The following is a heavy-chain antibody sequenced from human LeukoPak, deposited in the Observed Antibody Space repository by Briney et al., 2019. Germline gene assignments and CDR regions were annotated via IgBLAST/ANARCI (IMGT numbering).Heavy chain of an antibody. CDR2: ISSNGGST. CDR3: VKLSSGYNGDY. Sequence: PGGSLRLSCSASGFTFSSYVMHWVRQAPGKGLEYVSAISSNGGSTYYADSVEGRFTISRDNSKNTLYLQMSSLRAEDTAVYYCVKLSSGYNGDYWGQGTLVTVSS. D-gene: IGHD3-22*01. J-gene: IGHJ4*02. V-gene: IGHV3-64D*06. CDR1: GFTFSSYV.